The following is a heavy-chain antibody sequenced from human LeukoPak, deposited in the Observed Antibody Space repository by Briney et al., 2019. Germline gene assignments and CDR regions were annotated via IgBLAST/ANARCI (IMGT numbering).Heavy chain of an antibody. D-gene: IGHD3-10*01. Sequence: PGGSLRLSCAASGFTFSSYGMHWVRQAPGKGLEWVSAISGSGGSTYYADSVKGRFTISRDNSKNTLYLQMNSLRAEDTAVYYCAKDVGGIRTYFDYWGQGTLVTVSS. CDR2: ISGSGGST. CDR1: GFTFSSYG. J-gene: IGHJ4*02. CDR3: AKDVGGIRTYFDY. V-gene: IGHV3-23*01.